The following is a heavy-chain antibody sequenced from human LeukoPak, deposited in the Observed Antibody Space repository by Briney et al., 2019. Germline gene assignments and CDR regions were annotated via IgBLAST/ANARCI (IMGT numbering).Heavy chain of an antibody. CDR2: ISSSSSTI. J-gene: IGHJ4*02. V-gene: IGHV3-48*01. CDR3: ARGHGSSGYLP. Sequence: PGGSLRLSCAASGFTFSSYSMNWVRQAPGKGLEWVSYISSSSSTIYYADSVKGRFTISRDNAKKSLYLQMNSLRAEDTAVYYCARGHGSSGYLPWGQGTLVTVSS. D-gene: IGHD3-22*01. CDR1: GFTFSSYS.